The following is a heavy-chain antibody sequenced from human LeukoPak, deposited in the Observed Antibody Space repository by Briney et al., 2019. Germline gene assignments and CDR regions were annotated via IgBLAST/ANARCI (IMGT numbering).Heavy chain of an antibody. CDR3: ARDGNYYDSSGYHPLDY. V-gene: IGHV4-4*07. D-gene: IGHD3-22*01. J-gene: IGHJ4*02. CDR2: IYTSGST. Sequence: PSETLSLTCTVSGGSISSYYWSWVRQPAGKGLEWIGRIYTSGSTNYNPSLKSRATMSVDTSKNQFSLKLSSVTAAETAVYYCARDGNYYDSSGYHPLDYWGQGTLVTVSS. CDR1: GGSISSYY.